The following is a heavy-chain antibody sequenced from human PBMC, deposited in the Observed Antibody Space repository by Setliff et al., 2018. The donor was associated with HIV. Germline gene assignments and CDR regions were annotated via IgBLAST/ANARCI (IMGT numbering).Heavy chain of an antibody. Sequence: GASVKVSCKASGYTFTGNYIHWVRQAPGQGLEWLGWISAYNGNTNYAQIVQDRVTLTTDTFTNTAYMELRSLRSNDKAVYYCSRYRTTYYFDSTGYLDAFDIWGQGTMVTVSS. CDR1: GYTFTGNY. CDR3: SRYRTTYYFDSTGYLDAFDI. D-gene: IGHD3-22*01. CDR2: ISAYNGNT. V-gene: IGHV1-18*04. J-gene: IGHJ3*02.